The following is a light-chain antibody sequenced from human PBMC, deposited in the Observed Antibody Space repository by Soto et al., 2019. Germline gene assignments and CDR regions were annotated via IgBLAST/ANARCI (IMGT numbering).Light chain of an antibody. V-gene: IGKV1-33*01. Sequence: EIQMTQSPSSLSASVGDRVTITCQASQDIKNYLNWYQQKSGKAPKXLIYDASNLESGVPSRFSGSGSGTELTLTISSLQPDDGATYYCQHYNSYSEAFGQGTKVDIK. CDR1: QDIKNY. CDR2: DAS. CDR3: QHYNSYSEA. J-gene: IGKJ1*01.